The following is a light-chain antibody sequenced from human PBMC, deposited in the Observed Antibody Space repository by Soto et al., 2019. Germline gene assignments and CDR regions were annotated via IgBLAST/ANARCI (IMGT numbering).Light chain of an antibody. CDR1: QSVSTNF. CDR2: GAS. CDR3: QQYGRTSWT. J-gene: IGKJ1*01. Sequence: EIAVTQSPGTLSLSPEEGATLSCRASQSVSTNFFAWYQQKPGQAPRLLIYGASTRATGIPDRFSGSGSGTDFTLTISRLEPEDFAVYYCQQYGRTSWTFGQGTKVEIK. V-gene: IGKV3-20*01.